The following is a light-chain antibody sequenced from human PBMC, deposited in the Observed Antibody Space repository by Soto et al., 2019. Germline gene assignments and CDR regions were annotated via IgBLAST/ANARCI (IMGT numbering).Light chain of an antibody. CDR1: QTVSSNY. J-gene: IGKJ5*01. CDR2: GAS. V-gene: IGKV3-20*01. Sequence: ESGLTQSPDTLSLSPGERATLSCRASQTVSSNYLAWCQQRPGQAPRLLIYGASTRAAGIPDRFSGSGSGTDFTLTITRLEPEDSAVYFCQQYTGPPTTFGQGTRLEIK. CDR3: QQYTGPPTT.